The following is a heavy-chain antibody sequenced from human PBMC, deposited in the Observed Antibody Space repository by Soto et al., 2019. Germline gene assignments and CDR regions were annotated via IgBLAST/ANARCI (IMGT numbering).Heavy chain of an antibody. J-gene: IGHJ3*02. Sequence: GESLKISCKGSGYSFTTYWLGWVRQMPGKGLEWMGIIYPRDSDTKYSPSFQGQVTISADKSISTAYLHWSSLKASDTAMYHCARHYGQHDAFDIWGQGTMVTVSS. V-gene: IGHV5-51*01. CDR1: GYSFTTYW. CDR2: IYPRDSDT. D-gene: IGHD2-2*01. CDR3: ARHYGQHDAFDI.